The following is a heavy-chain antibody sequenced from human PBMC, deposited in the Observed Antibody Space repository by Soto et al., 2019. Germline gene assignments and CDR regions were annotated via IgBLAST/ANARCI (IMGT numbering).Heavy chain of an antibody. CDR1: GFTFSSYA. V-gene: IGHV3-23*01. J-gene: IGHJ4*02. Sequence: GGSLRLSCAASGFTFSSYAMSWVRQTPVKGLEWVSAISGGGDSIYYADSVKGRFAISRDNSKKTVYLQMNSLRTEYTAVYYCAILPTVTTTSDYWGQGTLVTVSS. D-gene: IGHD4-17*01. CDR3: AILPTVTTTSDY. CDR2: ISGGGDSI.